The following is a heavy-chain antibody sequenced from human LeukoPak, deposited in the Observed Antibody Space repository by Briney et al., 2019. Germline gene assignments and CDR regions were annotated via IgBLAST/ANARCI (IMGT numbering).Heavy chain of an antibody. Sequence: GGSLRLSCAAFGFTFSSYAMHWVRQAPGKGLEWVAVISYDGSNKYYADSVKGRFTISRDNSKNTLYLQMNSLRAEDTAVYYCARDIVLGVDIDYWGQGTLVTVSS. J-gene: IGHJ4*02. CDR1: GFTFSSYA. V-gene: IGHV3-30-3*01. CDR2: ISYDGSNK. CDR3: ARDIVLGVDIDY. D-gene: IGHD3-3*01.